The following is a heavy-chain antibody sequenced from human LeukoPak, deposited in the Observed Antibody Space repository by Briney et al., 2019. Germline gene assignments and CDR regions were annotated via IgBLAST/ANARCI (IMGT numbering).Heavy chain of an antibody. CDR2: IYHSGST. J-gene: IGHJ4*02. V-gene: IGHV4-38-2*02. Sequence: SETLSLTCTVSGYSISSGYYWGWIRQPPGKGLEWIGSIYHSGSTYYNPSLKSRVTISVDTSKNQFSLKLSSVTAADTAVYYCARHSSGYRYWGQGTLVTVSS. CDR3: ARHSSGYRY. D-gene: IGHD3-22*01. CDR1: GYSISSGYY.